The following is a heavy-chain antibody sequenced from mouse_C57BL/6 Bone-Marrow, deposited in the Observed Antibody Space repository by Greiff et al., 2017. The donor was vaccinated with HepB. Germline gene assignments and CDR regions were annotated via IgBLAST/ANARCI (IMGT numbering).Heavy chain of an antibody. Sequence: EVQLQQSGPELVKPGASVKISCKASGYSFTGYYMNWVKQSPEKSLEWIGEINPSTGGTTYNQKFKAKATLTVDKSSSTAYMQLKSLTSEDSAVYYCARTGHYYGSSYWFAYWGQGTLVTVSA. CDR2: INPSTGGT. D-gene: IGHD1-1*01. CDR1: GYSFTGYY. CDR3: ARTGHYYGSSYWFAY. J-gene: IGHJ3*01. V-gene: IGHV1-42*01.